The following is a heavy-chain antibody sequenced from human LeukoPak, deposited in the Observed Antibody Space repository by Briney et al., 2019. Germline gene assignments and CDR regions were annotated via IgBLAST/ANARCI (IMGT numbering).Heavy chain of an antibody. Sequence: GGSLRPSCAASGFIFGNYWMSWDRQAPGKGLEWVANIKQDDREKYYVDSVKGRLTISRDNAKNSLYLQMSSLRAEDTAVYYCARGVIIRGRLDPWGQGTLVTVSS. CDR3: ARGVIIRGRLDP. CDR2: IKQDDREK. D-gene: IGHD3-16*02. J-gene: IGHJ5*02. CDR1: GFIFGNYW. V-gene: IGHV3-7*01.